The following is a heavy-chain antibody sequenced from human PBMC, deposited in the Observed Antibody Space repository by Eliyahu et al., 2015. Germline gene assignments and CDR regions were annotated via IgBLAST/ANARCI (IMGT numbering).Heavy chain of an antibody. J-gene: IGHJ4*02. D-gene: IGHD5/OR15-5a*01. CDR2: IGGDVRDT. Sequence: EVSLLESGGGLVQPGGSLRLSCAASGFIFSXYAMNWVRQAPGKGLEWVSSIGGDVRDTDYADSVKGRFTISRDNSKSTLYLQMNSLRADDTAIYYCAKDAVSSNGIYDYFDSCGQGALVTVSS. V-gene: IGHV3-23*01. CDR1: GFIFSXYA. CDR3: AKDAVSSNGIYDYFDS.